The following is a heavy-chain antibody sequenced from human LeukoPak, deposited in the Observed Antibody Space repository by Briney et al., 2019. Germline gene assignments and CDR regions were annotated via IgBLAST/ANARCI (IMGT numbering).Heavy chain of an antibody. Sequence: SVKVSCKASGGTFSSYAISWVRQAPGQGLEWMGRIIPILGIANYAQKFQGRVTITADKSTSTAYMELSSLRSEDTAVYDGARDGPQSPRKVATSNTRSFDYWGQGTLVTVSS. CDR2: IIPILGIA. J-gene: IGHJ4*02. D-gene: IGHD5-12*01. CDR1: GGTFSSYA. CDR3: ARDGPQSPRKVATSNTRSFDY. V-gene: IGHV1-69*04.